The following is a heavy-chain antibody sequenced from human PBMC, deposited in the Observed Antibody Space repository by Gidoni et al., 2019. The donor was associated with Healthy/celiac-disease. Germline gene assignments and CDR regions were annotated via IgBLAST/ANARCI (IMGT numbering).Heavy chain of an antibody. J-gene: IGHJ4*02. CDR1: GGSFSGYY. CDR2: INHSGST. V-gene: IGHV4-34*01. D-gene: IGHD3-22*01. CDR3: ARGRYYDSSGYRGVFDY. Sequence: QVQLQQWGAGLLKPSETLSLTCAVYGGSFSGYYWSWIRQPPGKGLEWIGEINHSGSTNYNPSLKSRVTISVDTSKNQFSLKLSSVTAADTAVYYCARGRYYDSSGYRGVFDYWGQGTLVTVSS.